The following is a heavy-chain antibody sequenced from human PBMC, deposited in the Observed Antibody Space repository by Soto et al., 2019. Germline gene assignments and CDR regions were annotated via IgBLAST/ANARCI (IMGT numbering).Heavy chain of an antibody. J-gene: IGHJ4*02. V-gene: IGHV3-30-3*01. Sequence: GGSLRLSCAASGFTFSSYAMHWVRQAPGKGLEWVAVISYDGSNKYYADSVKGRFTISRDNSKNTLYLQMNSLRAEDTAVYYCARPTYSSSWFNFDYWGQGTLVTVSS. D-gene: IGHD6-13*01. CDR2: ISYDGSNK. CDR1: GFTFSSYA. CDR3: ARPTYSSSWFNFDY.